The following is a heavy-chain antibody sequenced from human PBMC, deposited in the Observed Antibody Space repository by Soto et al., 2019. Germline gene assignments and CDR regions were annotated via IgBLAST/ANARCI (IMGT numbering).Heavy chain of an antibody. Sequence: GGSLRLSCAASGFTFSSYSMNWVRQAPGKGLEWVSSISSSSSYIYYADSVKGRFTISRDNAKNSLYLQMNSLRAEDTAVYYCARESPPLRLGELSLNYYYGMDVWGQGTTVTVSS. J-gene: IGHJ6*02. CDR2: ISSSSSYI. D-gene: IGHD3-16*02. V-gene: IGHV3-21*01. CDR3: ARESPPLRLGELSLNYYYGMDV. CDR1: GFTFSSYS.